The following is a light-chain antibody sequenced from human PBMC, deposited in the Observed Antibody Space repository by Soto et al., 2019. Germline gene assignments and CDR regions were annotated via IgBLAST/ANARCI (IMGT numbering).Light chain of an antibody. J-gene: IGKJ2*01. Sequence: EIVLTQSPGTLSLSPGERATLSCRASQSVSSNSLAWYQQKPGQAPRLIIYGASSRATGIPDRFSGSGSGTDFTLTISRLEPEDFAVFYCQQYSSSPYTFGQGTKLEIK. V-gene: IGKV3-20*01. CDR1: QSVSSNS. CDR3: QQYSSSPYT. CDR2: GAS.